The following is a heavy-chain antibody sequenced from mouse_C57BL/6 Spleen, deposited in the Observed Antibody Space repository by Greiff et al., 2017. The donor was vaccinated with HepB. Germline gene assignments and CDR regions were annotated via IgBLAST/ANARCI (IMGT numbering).Heavy chain of an antibody. J-gene: IGHJ1*03. D-gene: IGHD2-2*01. V-gene: IGHV5-2*03. CDR3: ARRGTMVTTDWYFDV. CDR1: EYEFPSHD. CDR2: INSDGGST. Sequence: EVKLVESGGGLVQPGESLKLSCETNEYEFPSHDMSWVRKTPEKRLELVAAINSDGGSTYYPDTMERRFIISRDNTKKNLYLQMSSLRSEDTALYYCARRGTMVTTDWYFDVWGTGTTVTVSS.